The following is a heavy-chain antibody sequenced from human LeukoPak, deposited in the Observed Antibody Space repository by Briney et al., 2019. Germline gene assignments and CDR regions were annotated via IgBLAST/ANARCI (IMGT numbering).Heavy chain of an antibody. J-gene: IGHJ6*03. V-gene: IGHV4-59*12. Sequence: SETLSLTCTVSGGSISSYYWSWIRQPPGKGLEWIGYIYYSGSTNYNPSLKSRVTISVDTSKNQFSLKLSSVTAADMAVYYCAREHCSGGSCYSIYYYYYMDVWGKGTTVTVSS. CDR1: GGSISSYY. CDR3: AREHCSGGSCYSIYYYYYMDV. CDR2: IYYSGST. D-gene: IGHD2-15*01.